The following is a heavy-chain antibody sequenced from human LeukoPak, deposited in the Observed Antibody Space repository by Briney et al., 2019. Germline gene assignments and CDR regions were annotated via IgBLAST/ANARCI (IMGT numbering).Heavy chain of an antibody. CDR1: GFIFSNYA. J-gene: IGHJ4*02. CDR3: AKAPPYTKYFDY. Sequence: GGSLRLSCAGSGFIFSNYAMSWVRQAPGQGLEWVSTISNSGDATFYADAVKGRFTISRDNSKNTLYLQMYSLRAEDTAIHYCAKAPPYTKYFDYWGQGTLLTVSS. V-gene: IGHV3-23*01. D-gene: IGHD1-1*01. CDR2: ISNSGDAT.